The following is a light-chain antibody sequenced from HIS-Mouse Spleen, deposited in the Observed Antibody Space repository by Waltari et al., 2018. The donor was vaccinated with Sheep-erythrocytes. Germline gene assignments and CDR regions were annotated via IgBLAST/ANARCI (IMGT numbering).Light chain of an antibody. CDR3: QAWDSSTVV. V-gene: IGLV3-1*01. Sequence: SYELTQPPSVSVSPGQTASITCSGDKLGDKYACWYQQKPGQSPVLVIYQDSKRPSGIPGRFSGSKSGNTATLTISGTQAMDEDDYYCQAWDSSTVVFGGGTKLTVL. CDR1: KLGDKY. J-gene: IGLJ2*01. CDR2: QDS.